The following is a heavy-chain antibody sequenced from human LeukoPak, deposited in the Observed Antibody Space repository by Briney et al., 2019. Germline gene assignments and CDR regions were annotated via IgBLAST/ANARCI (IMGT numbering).Heavy chain of an antibody. Sequence: GGSLRLSCVASGFTFTNYWMSWVRQAPGKGLVWVSRISTDGSSTTYADSVKGRFTISRDNAKNTLFLQMNSLRAEDTAVYYCTGHHQAYSRTYWGQGTLVTVSS. D-gene: IGHD6-13*01. V-gene: IGHV3-74*01. J-gene: IGHJ4*02. CDR3: TGHHQAYSRTY. CDR1: GFTFTNYW. CDR2: ISTDGSST.